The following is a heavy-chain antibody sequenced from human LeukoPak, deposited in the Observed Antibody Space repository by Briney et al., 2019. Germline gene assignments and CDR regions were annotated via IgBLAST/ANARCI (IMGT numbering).Heavy chain of an antibody. CDR2: ISWDGGST. CDR3: ARSYVSYYYDLWPSFDY. Sequence: PGGSLRLSCAASGFTFDDYAMHWLRQAPGKGLEWVSLISWDGGSTYYADSVKGRFTISRDNSKNSLYLQMNSLRAEDTALYYCARSYVSYYYDLWPSFDYWGQGTLVTVSS. J-gene: IGHJ4*02. V-gene: IGHV3-43D*04. D-gene: IGHD1-26*01. CDR1: GFTFDDYA.